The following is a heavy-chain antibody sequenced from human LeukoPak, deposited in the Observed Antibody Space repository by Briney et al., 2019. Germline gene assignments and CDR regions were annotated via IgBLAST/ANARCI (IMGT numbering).Heavy chain of an antibody. J-gene: IGHJ3*02. CDR3: AKHKDSSGYHDAFDI. Sequence: PGGSLRLSCATSGLTFGSYAMSWGRQAPGKGLEWASTIGESGGSTYYADSVKGRFTISRDNSKNTVSLQMNSLRAEDTAIFYCAKHKDSSGYHDAFDIWGQGTIVTVSS. V-gene: IGHV3-23*01. D-gene: IGHD3-22*01. CDR2: IGESGGST. CDR1: GLTFGSYA.